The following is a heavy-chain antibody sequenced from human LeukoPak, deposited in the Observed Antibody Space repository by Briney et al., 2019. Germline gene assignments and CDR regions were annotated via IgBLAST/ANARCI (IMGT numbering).Heavy chain of an antibody. D-gene: IGHD3-22*01. CDR2: ISSTGGTI. CDR1: GFTFRNYL. CDR3: ARVGVYYYDSSGYPDY. Sequence: PGGSLRLSCAASGFTFRNYLMNWVRQAPGKGLEGVSFISSTGGTIYYADSVKGRFTVSRDNGKNSLLLQMNSLRAEDTAVYYCARVGVYYYDSSGYPDYWGQGTLVTVSS. V-gene: IGHV3-48*01. J-gene: IGHJ4*02.